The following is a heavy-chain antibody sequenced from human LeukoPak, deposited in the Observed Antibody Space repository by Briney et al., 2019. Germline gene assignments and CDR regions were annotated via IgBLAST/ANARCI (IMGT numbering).Heavy chain of an antibody. CDR1: GFTFSSYA. CDR3: VRGERNSGFEF. V-gene: IGHV3-74*01. CDR2: ISRDGSPT. D-gene: IGHD1-26*01. J-gene: IGHJ4*02. Sequence: GGSLRLSCAASGFTFSSYAMHWVRQAPGKGLVWVSRISRDGSPTSYADSVQGRFTISRDNAKSTLYLQMNSLSAEDTAVYYCVRGERNSGFEFWGQGTLVTVSS.